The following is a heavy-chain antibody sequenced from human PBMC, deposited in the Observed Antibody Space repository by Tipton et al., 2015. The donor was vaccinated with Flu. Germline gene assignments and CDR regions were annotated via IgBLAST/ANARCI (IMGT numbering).Heavy chain of an antibody. CDR1: GGSFSEYN. J-gene: IGHJ2*01. CDR2: IRPSGST. V-gene: IGHV4-34*01. Sequence: TLSLTCAVYGGSFSEYNWGWVRQSPGTGLEWIGEIRPSGSTNYSPSLKSRVTMSEDTSKNQFSLRLNSVTAADTAVYYCARLPRYSSGWGRYFDLWGRGTRVTVPS. CDR3: ARLPRYSSGWGRYFDL. D-gene: IGHD6-19*01.